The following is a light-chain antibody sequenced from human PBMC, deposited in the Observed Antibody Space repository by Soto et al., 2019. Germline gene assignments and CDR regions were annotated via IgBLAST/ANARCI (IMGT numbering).Light chain of an antibody. CDR1: ESISDW. J-gene: IGKJ4*01. CDR2: KAS. Sequence: DIQMTQSPSTLSASVGDRVTITCRASESISDWLAWYQQKPGKAPKLLIYKASTLESGVPSRFGGSGSETEFTLTISSLQPDDFATYYCQQYNSYSLTFGGGTKVEIK. V-gene: IGKV1-5*03. CDR3: QQYNSYSLT.